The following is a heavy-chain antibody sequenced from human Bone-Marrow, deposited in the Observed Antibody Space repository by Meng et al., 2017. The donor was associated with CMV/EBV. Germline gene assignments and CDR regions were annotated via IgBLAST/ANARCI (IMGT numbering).Heavy chain of an antibody. Sequence: GGSLRLSCAASGFTVSSNYMSWVRQAPGKGLEWVSVIYSGGSTYYADSVKGRFTISRDNSKNTLYLQMNSLRAEDTAVYYCARGPPYYVIYYGMDVWGQGTTVTVSS. V-gene: IGHV3-53*01. J-gene: IGHJ6*02. CDR2: IYSGGST. CDR3: ARGPPYYVIYYGMDV. D-gene: IGHD3-22*01. CDR1: GFTVSSNY.